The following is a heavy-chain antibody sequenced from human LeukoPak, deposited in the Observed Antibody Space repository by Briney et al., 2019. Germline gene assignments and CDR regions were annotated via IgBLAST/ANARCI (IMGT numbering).Heavy chain of an antibody. Sequence: SETLSLTCTVSGGSISNYYWSWIRQPPGKGLEWIGFISYTGRTNDNPSLKSRVTISVDTSRNQFSLKLNSVTAADTAVYYCVRLFVTAAGTRGYYFDYWGQGTLVTVSS. CDR3: VRLFVTAAGTRGYYFDY. D-gene: IGHD6-13*01. J-gene: IGHJ4*02. CDR1: GGSISNYY. CDR2: ISYTGRT. V-gene: IGHV4-59*08.